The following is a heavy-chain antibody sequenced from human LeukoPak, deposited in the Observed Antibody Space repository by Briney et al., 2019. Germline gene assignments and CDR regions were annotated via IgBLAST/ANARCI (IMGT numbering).Heavy chain of an antibody. J-gene: IGHJ6*02. V-gene: IGHV3-30*03. D-gene: IGHD1-26*01. CDR3: ATAGATTNCYYGMDV. Sequence: AGGSLRLSCAASGFTFSSYGMHWVRQAPGKGLEWVAVISYDGSNKYYADSVKGRFTISRDNSKNTLYLQMNSLRAEDTAVYYCATAGATTNCYYGMDVWGQGTTVTVSS. CDR1: GFTFSSYG. CDR2: ISYDGSNK.